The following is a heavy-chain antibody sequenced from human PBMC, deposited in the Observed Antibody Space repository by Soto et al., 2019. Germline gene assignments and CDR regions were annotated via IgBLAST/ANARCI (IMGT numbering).Heavy chain of an antibody. CDR1: GGSISSYY. J-gene: IGHJ3*02. CDR2: IYYSGSP. D-gene: IGHD3-3*01. Sequence: QVQLQESGPRLVKPSETLSLTCTVSGGSISSYYWSWIRQPPGKGLEWIGYIYYSGSPNYNPSLKSRLNISVDTSKNQFSPKLSSVTAADTAVYYCARYDFRSGSQDAFDIWGQGTMVTVSS. V-gene: IGHV4-59*08. CDR3: ARYDFRSGSQDAFDI.